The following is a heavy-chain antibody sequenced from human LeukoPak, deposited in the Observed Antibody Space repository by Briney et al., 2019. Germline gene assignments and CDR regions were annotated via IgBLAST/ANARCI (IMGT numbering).Heavy chain of an antibody. J-gene: IGHJ5*02. CDR3: ARQLIAAAAYNWFDP. D-gene: IGHD6-13*01. CDR1: GFTFTSYSMN. CDR2: IYYTGST. V-gene: IGHV4-39*01. Sequence: GSLRLSCAASGFTFTSYSMNWVRQAPGKGLEWIGSIYYTGSTYYNPSLKSRVTMSVDTSKNQFSLKLSSVTAADTAVYYCARQLIAAAAYNWFDPWGQGTLVIVSS.